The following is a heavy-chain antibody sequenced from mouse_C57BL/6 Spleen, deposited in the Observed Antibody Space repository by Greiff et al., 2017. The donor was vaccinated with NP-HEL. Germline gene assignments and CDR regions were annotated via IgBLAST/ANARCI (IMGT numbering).Heavy chain of an antibody. CDR3: ARSSSYDGFAY. Sequence: VQLQQSGAELVMPGASVKLSCKASGYTFTSYWMHWVKQRPGQGLEWIGEIDPSDSYTNYNQKFKGKSTLTVDKSSSTAYMQLSSLTSEDSAVYYCARSSSYDGFAYWGQGTLVTVSA. D-gene: IGHD2-3*01. CDR2: IDPSDSYT. J-gene: IGHJ3*01. V-gene: IGHV1-69*01. CDR1: GYTFTSYW.